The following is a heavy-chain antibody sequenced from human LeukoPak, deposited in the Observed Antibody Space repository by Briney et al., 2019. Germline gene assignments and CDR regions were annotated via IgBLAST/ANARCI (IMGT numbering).Heavy chain of an antibody. Sequence: SETLSLTCTVSGGSISSSSYYWGWIRQPPGKGLEWIGSIYYSGSTYYNPSLKSRVTISVDTSKNQFSLKLSSVTAADTAVYYCARGRPRGYGDYGAFDIWGQGTMVTVSS. J-gene: IGHJ3*02. V-gene: IGHV4-39*07. CDR2: IYYSGST. D-gene: IGHD4-17*01. CDR1: GGSISSSSYY. CDR3: ARGRPRGYGDYGAFDI.